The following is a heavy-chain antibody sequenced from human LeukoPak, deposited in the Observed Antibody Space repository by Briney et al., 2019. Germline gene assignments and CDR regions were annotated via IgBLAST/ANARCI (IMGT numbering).Heavy chain of an antibody. D-gene: IGHD4-11*01. J-gene: IGHJ4*02. Sequence: SETLSLTCTVSGGSISSYYWSWIRQPPGKGPEWIGYIYYSGSTNYNPSLKSRVTISVDTSKNQFSLKLSSVTAADTAVYYCARERARLVDYWGQGTLVTVSS. CDR2: IYYSGST. CDR3: ARERARLVDY. CDR1: GGSISSYY. V-gene: IGHV4-59*01.